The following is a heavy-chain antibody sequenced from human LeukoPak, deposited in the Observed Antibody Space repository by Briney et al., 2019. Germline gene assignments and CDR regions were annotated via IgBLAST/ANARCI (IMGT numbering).Heavy chain of an antibody. J-gene: IGHJ4*02. V-gene: IGHV3-48*03. D-gene: IGHD3-10*01. Sequence: SGGSLRLSCAASGFTFSSYEMNWVRQAPGKGLEWVSYISSSGSTIYYADSVKGRFTISRDNSKNTLYLQMNSLRAEDTAVYYCAKDRQWFGELFDYWGQGTLVTVSS. CDR1: GFTFSSYE. CDR2: ISSSGSTI. CDR3: AKDRQWFGELFDY.